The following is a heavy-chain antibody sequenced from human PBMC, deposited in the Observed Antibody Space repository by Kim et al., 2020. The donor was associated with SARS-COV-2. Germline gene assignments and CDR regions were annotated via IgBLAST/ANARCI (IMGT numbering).Heavy chain of an antibody. J-gene: IGHJ4*02. CDR1: GGSFSGYY. V-gene: IGHV4-34*01. Sequence: SETLSLTCAVYGGSFSGYYWSWIRQPPGKGLEWIGEINHSGSTNYNPSLKSRVTISVDTSKNQFSLKLSSVTAADTAVYYCARAGGSRKLDYYDSSGYYYPFDYWGQGTLVTVSS. D-gene: IGHD3-22*01. CDR3: ARAGGSRKLDYYDSSGYYYPFDY. CDR2: INHSGST.